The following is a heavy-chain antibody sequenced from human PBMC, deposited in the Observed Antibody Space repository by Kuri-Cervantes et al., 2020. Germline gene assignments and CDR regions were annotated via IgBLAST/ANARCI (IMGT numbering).Heavy chain of an antibody. J-gene: IGHJ4*02. CDR3: AKLYCSSTSCSFFDY. CDR2: IYHSGST. D-gene: IGHD2-2*01. CDR1: GGSISSGGYS. V-gene: IGHV4-30-2*01. Sequence: SETLSLTCAVSGGSISSGGYSWSWIRQPPGKGLEWIGYIYHSGSTYYNPSLKSRVTISVDRSKNQFSLKLSSVTAADTAVYYCAKLYCSSTSCSFFDYWGQGTLVTVSS.